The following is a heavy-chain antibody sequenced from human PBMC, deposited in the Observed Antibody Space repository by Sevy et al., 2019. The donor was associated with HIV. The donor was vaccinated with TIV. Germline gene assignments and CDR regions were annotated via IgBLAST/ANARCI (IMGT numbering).Heavy chain of an antibody. V-gene: IGHV3-30*18. CDR3: AKAKYYYDGSGYYGFDY. CDR1: GFTFSSYG. J-gene: IGHJ4*02. CDR2: ISYDENKK. Sequence: GGSLRLSCAASGFTFSSYGMHWVRQAPGKGLEWVAVISYDENKKYYADSVKGRFTISRDNSKNTLYLQMNSLRAEDTAVYYCAKAKYYYDGSGYYGFDYWGQGTLVTVSS. D-gene: IGHD3-22*01.